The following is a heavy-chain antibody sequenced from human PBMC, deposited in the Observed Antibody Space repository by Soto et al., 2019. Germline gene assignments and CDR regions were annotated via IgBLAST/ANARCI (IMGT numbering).Heavy chain of an antibody. Sequence: QIQLVQSGPEVKKPGASVRVSCKASGYTFSDHGFSWVRQGPGQGLEWLGWISAYNGDTAYAPKFQDRVTMSPDTSTSTAYMELRSLRSDDTAVYYCAKDRPRLTQQFNGVAWGQGPLVTVSS. CDR1: GYTFSDHG. J-gene: IGHJ5*02. V-gene: IGHV1-18*01. D-gene: IGHD2-8*01. CDR2: ISAYNGDT. CDR3: AKDRPRLTQQFNGVA.